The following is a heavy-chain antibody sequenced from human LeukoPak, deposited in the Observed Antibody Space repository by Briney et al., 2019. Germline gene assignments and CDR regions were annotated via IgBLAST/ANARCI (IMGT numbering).Heavy chain of an antibody. CDR2: IYYSGST. CDR1: GGSISSGDYY. D-gene: IGHD3-10*01. V-gene: IGHV4-30-4*01. CDR3: ARRITMVRGVITDAFDI. Sequence: SETLSLTCTVSGGSISSGDYYWSWIRQPPGKGLEWIGYIYYSGSTYYNPSLKSRVTISVDTSKNQSSLKLSSVTAADTAVYYCARRITMVRGVITDAFDIWGQGTMVTVSS. J-gene: IGHJ3*02.